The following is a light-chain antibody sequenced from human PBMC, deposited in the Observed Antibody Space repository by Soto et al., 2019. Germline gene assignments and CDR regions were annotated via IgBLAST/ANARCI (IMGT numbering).Light chain of an antibody. V-gene: IGKV1-17*01. J-gene: IGKJ4*01. CDR2: AAS. CDR3: LQHNSYPLT. Sequence: DIQMTQSPSSLSASVGDRVTITCRASQGIGNDLGWYQQKPGKAPKRLIYAASSLQSGVPSRFSGSRSGTEFTLTISSLQPEDFATYYCLQHNSYPLTFGGGTKVDSK. CDR1: QGIGND.